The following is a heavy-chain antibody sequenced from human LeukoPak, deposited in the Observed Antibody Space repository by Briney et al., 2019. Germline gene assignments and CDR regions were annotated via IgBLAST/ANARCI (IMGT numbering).Heavy chain of an antibody. Sequence: ASVKVSCKASGYTFTGYYMHWVRQAPGQXXXXXXWINPNSGGTNYAQKFQGRVTMTRDTSISTAYMELSRLRSDDTAVYYCARVAGSSGYYRFDPWGQGTLVTVSS. CDR3: ARVAGSSGYYRFDP. J-gene: IGHJ5*02. V-gene: IGHV1-2*02. D-gene: IGHD3-22*01. CDR2: INPNSGGT. CDR1: GYTFTGYY.